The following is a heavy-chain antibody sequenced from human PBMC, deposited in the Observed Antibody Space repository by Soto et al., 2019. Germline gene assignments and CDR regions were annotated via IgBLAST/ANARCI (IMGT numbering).Heavy chain of an antibody. V-gene: IGHV1-18*01. CDR3: ASSTMVRGVLWDIDY. CDR2: IIPYNGKT. Sequence: GASVKVSCKASGYTFTSYGISWVRQAPGQGLEWMGWIIPYNGKTNYAQKFQGRVTMTTDKSTSTAYMELSSLRSEDTAVYYCASSTMVRGVLWDIDYWGQGTLVTVSS. D-gene: IGHD3-10*01. J-gene: IGHJ4*02. CDR1: GYTFTSYG.